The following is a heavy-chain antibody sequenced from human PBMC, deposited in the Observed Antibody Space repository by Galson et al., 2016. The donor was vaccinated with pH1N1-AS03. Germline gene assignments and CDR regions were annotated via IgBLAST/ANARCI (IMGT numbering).Heavy chain of an antibody. CDR1: GGSVSSYY. CDR3: GRHLRNSYSMDV. Sequence: SETLSPTCTVSGGSVSSYYWTWIRQPPGKGLEWIGQIYYTGDIIYTPSLRSRVTISVDTSKNQLSLSLSSVTAADTAVYYCGRHLRNSYSMDVWGQGTTVTVSS. D-gene: IGHD2-21*01. CDR2: IYYTGDI. J-gene: IGHJ6*02. V-gene: IGHV4-59*08.